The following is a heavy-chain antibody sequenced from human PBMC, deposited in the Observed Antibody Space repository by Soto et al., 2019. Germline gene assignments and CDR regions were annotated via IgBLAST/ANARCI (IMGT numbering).Heavy chain of an antibody. D-gene: IGHD4-17*01. Sequence: RSLRLSCSASGFTFSSYAMHWVRQAPGKGLEYVSAISSNGGSTYYADSVKGRFTISRDNSKNTLYLQMSSLRAEDTAVYYCVKGSGPDGDNVDYWGQGTLVTVSS. CDR2: ISSNGGST. V-gene: IGHV3-64D*06. CDR3: VKGSGPDGDNVDY. J-gene: IGHJ4*02. CDR1: GFTFSSYA.